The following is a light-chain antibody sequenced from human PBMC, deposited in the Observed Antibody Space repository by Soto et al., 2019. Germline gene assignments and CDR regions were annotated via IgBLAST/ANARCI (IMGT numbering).Light chain of an antibody. CDR1: QGIRND. CDR2: AAS. J-gene: IGKJ1*01. CDR3: LQHSTYPLT. V-gene: IGKV1-17*01. Sequence: DIQMTQFPSSLSASVGDRVTITCRASQGIRNDLAWYQQKPGKAPKRLIYAASSLQSGVPSRFSGRGSGTEFTLAISSLQPEDFATLYCLQHSTYPLTFGQGTKVEIK.